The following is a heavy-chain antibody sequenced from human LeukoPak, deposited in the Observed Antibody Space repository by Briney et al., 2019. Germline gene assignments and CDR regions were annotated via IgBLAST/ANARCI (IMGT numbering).Heavy chain of an antibody. CDR2: IKSATDGETP. CDR1: GFTFNNAW. CDR3: ATAIDLGYCTGGTCYSNYFDY. Sequence: PGGSLRLSCAASGFTFNNAWMSWVRQAPGHGLEWVGRIKSATDGETPDYAAPVKGRFTLSRDDSENTLYLQMNSLKTEDTAVYYCATAIDLGYCTGGTCYSNYFDYWGRGSLVTVSS. J-gene: IGHJ4*02. D-gene: IGHD2-15*01. V-gene: IGHV3-15*01.